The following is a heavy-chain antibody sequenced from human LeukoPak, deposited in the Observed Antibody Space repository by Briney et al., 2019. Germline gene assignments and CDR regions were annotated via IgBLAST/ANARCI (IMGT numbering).Heavy chain of an antibody. Sequence: SETLSLTCTVSGGSISSGGYYWSWIRQHPGKGLEWIGYIYYSGSTYYNPSLKSRVTISVDTSKNQFSLELSSVTAADTAVYYCARVGELLGGSFDYWGQGTLVTVSS. D-gene: IGHD1-26*01. CDR1: GGSISSGGYY. V-gene: IGHV4-31*03. CDR2: IYYSGST. J-gene: IGHJ4*02. CDR3: ARVGELLGGSFDY.